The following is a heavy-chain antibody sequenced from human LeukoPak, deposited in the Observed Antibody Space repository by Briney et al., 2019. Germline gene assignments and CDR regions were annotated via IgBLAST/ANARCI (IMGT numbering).Heavy chain of an antibody. CDR1: GGSFSGYY. CDR3: ARGGYFDY. CDR2: INHSGST. Sequence: PSETLSLTCAVYGGSFSGYYWSWIRQPPGKGLEWIGEINHSGSTNYNPSLKSRVTVSVDTSKNQFSLKLSSVTAADTAVYYCARGGYFDYWGQGTLVTVSS. J-gene: IGHJ4*02. V-gene: IGHV4-34*01.